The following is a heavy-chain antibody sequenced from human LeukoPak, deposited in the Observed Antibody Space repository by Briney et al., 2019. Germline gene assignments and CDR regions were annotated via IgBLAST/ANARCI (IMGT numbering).Heavy chain of an antibody. CDR1: GGSISSSSYY. CDR2: IYYSGST. D-gene: IGHD6-19*01. Sequence: PSETLSLTCTVSGGSISSSSYYWGWIRQPPGKGLEWIGSIYYSGSTYYNPSLKSRVTIPVDTSKNQFSLKLSSVTAADTAVYYCARFGLRKHIEVAGIPFDIWGQGTMVAVSS. J-gene: IGHJ3*02. CDR3: ARFGLRKHIEVAGIPFDI. V-gene: IGHV4-39*01.